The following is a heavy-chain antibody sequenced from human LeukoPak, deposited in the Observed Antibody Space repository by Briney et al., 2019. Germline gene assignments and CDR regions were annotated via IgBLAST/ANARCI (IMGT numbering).Heavy chain of an antibody. V-gene: IGHV1-8*01. CDR2: MNPNSGNT. CDR1: GYTFTSYD. D-gene: IGHD5-18*01. CDR3: ARAHPGVDTAMVRY. Sequence: ASVKVSCKASGYTFTSYDINWVRQAPGQGLEWMGWMNPNSGNTGYAQKFQGRVTMTRNTSISTAYMELSSQRSEDTAVYYCARAHPGVDTAMVRYWGQGTLVTVSS. J-gene: IGHJ4*02.